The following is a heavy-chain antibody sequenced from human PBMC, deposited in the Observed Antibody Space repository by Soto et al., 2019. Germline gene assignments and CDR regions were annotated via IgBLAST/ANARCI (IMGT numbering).Heavy chain of an antibody. J-gene: IGHJ6*02. D-gene: IGHD3-3*01. Sequence: SVKVSCKASGGTFSSYAISWVRQAPGQGLKWMGGIIPIFGTANYAQKFQGRVTITADESTSTAYMELSSLRSEDTAVYYCARGLFFETTPLYYYYGMDVWGQGTTVTVSS. CDR1: GGTFSSYA. CDR2: IIPIFGTA. V-gene: IGHV1-69*13. CDR3: ARGLFFETTPLYYYYGMDV.